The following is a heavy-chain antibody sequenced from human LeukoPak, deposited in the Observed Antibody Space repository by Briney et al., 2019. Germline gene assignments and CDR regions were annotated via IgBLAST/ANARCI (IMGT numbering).Heavy chain of an antibody. CDR1: GFAFSDYT. CDR3: ARDLSLGAPGGFDY. Sequence: GGSLRLSCAASGFAFSDYTINWVRQAPGKGLEWISSISSRSKNVYYADSVKGRFTISRDNAENSVYLQMDSLRGDDTAVYYCARDLSLGAPGGFDYWGQGTLVTVSS. CDR2: ISSRSKNV. D-gene: IGHD3-16*01. J-gene: IGHJ4*02. V-gene: IGHV3-21*01.